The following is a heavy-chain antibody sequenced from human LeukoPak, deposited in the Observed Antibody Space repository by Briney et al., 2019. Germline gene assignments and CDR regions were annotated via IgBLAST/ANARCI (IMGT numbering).Heavy chain of an antibody. CDR1: GYSISSGYY. J-gene: IGHJ4*02. CDR2: IYHSGST. V-gene: IGHV4-38-2*02. Sequence: PSETLSLTCTVSGYSISSGYYWGWIRQPPGKGLEWIGSIYHSGSTYYNPSLKSRVTISVDTSKNQFSLKLSSVTAADTAVYYCARDRGYDILTGQFDYWGQGTLVTVSS. CDR3: ARDRGYDILTGQFDY. D-gene: IGHD3-9*01.